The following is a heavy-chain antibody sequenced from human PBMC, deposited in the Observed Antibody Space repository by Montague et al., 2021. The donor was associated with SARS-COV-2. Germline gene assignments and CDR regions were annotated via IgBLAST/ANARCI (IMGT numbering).Heavy chain of an antibody. Sequence: SLRLSCAASGFPFSDYYMSWIRQAPGKGLEWITYISSSRTSISYADSVKGRVTISRDNAKKFLYLQMNSLRVDDTAVYYCASPPGIRGREYWGQGILVTVSS. CDR1: GFPFSDYY. D-gene: IGHD3-10*01. J-gene: IGHJ4*02. CDR3: ASPPGIRGREY. V-gene: IGHV3-11*01. CDR2: ISSSRTSI.